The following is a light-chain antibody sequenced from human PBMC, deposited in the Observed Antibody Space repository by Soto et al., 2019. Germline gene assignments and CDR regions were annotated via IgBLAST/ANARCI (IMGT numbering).Light chain of an antibody. Sequence: ELGLTQSPCTLSLSPGERATLSSRASQSISSSYLASYQQKPGQAPTLLVYGASRKATGIPDRFSGSGSGRDFTLTISRLGPEDFEEYYCQQYDSSRFTFGPGTKVHIK. CDR2: GAS. J-gene: IGKJ3*01. CDR3: QQYDSSRFT. CDR1: QSISSSY. V-gene: IGKV3-20*01.